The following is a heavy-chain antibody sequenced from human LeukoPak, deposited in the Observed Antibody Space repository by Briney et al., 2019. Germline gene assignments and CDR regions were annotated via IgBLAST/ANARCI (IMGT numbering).Heavy chain of an antibody. CDR3: ARSLHCGGDCYSWDAFDI. D-gene: IGHD2-21*02. CDR1: GYTFTSYG. CDR2: ISAYNGNT. Sequence: ASVKVSCKASGYTFTSYGISWVRQAPGQGLEWMGWISAYNGNTNYAQKLQGRVTMTTDTSTSTAYMELRSLRSDDTAVYYCARSLHCGGDCYSWDAFDIWGQGTMVTVSS. J-gene: IGHJ3*02. V-gene: IGHV1-18*01.